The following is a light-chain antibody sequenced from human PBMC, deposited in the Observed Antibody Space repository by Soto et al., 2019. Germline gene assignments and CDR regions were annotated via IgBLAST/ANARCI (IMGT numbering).Light chain of an antibody. Sequence: NCMLTQPYSVSESPGKTVTISCTRSSGSIASNYVQWYQQRPGSSPTTVIYEDNQRPSGVPDRFSGSLDSSSNSASLTISGLKTEDEADYYCQSYDSSNHLVFGGGTKLTFI. CDR2: EDN. CDR1: SGSIASNY. J-gene: IGLJ3*02. V-gene: IGLV6-57*01. CDR3: QSYDSSNHLV.